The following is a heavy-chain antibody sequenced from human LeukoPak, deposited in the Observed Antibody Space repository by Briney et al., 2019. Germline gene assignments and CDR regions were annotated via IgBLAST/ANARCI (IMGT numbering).Heavy chain of an antibody. V-gene: IGHV3-9*01. CDR2: ISWNSGSI. CDR3: AKDSSGSYYYDAFYI. D-gene: IGHD3-10*01. Sequence: GGSLRLSCAASGFTFDDYAMHWVRQAPGKGLEWVSGISWNSGSIGYADSVMGRFTISRDNAKNSLYLQMSSLRAEDTALYYCAKDSSGSYYYDAFYIWGQGTMVTVSS. J-gene: IGHJ3*02. CDR1: GFTFDDYA.